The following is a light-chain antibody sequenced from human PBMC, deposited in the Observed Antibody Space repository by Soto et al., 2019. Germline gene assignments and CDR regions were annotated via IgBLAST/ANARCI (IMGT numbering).Light chain of an antibody. CDR2: DDT. CDR1: RIGSQS. Sequence: SYELTQPPSVSVAPGQTAIITCGGNRIGSQSVHWFQQRPGQAPVLVVYDDTERPSGIPERFSGSNSGNTATLTIGRVEAGDEADYYCHVWDSSSDHPFGGGTQLTVL. V-gene: IGLV3-21*02. CDR3: HVWDSSSDHP. J-gene: IGLJ2*01.